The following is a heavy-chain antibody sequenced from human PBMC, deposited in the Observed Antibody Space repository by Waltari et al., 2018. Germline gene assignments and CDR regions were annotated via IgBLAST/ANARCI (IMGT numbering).Heavy chain of an antibody. CDR3: ARGAKSTFDY. J-gene: IGHJ4*02. Sequence: QIQLQQSGPGLVKPSQTLSLTCAISGDSLSSNGDAWNWIRQSPSRGLEWLGRTYYRSKWYDDYALFVKSRLSINSDTSRNQISLHLNSVTPEDTAIYYCARGAKSTFDYWGQGTLVTVSS. V-gene: IGHV6-1*01. CDR1: GDSLSSNGDA. CDR2: TYYRSKWYD.